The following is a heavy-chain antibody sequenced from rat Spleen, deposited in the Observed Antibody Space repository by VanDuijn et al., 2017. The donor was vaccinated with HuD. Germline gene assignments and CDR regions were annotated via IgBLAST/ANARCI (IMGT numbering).Heavy chain of an antibody. CDR2: IWNTGGT. CDR1: GFSLTSYN. D-gene: IGHD1-2*01. Sequence: QVQLKESGPGLVQPSQTLSLTCTVAGFSLTSYNVHWVRQPPGKGLEWMGVIWNTGGTRYNSALKSQLNISKDTSKSQVFLKMNSLRTEDTATYYCARVGCYMGFAYWRQGTLVTVSS. J-gene: IGHJ3*01. V-gene: IGHV2-41*01. CDR3: ARVGCYMGFAY.